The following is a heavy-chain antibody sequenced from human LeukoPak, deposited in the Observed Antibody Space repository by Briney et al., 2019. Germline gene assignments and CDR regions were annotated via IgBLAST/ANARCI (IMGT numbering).Heavy chain of an antibody. D-gene: IGHD3-3*01. Sequence: SETLSLTCTVSGGSISSYYWSWIRQPAGKGLEWIGRIYTSGSTNYNPSLKSRVTMSVDTSKNQFSLKLSSVTAADTAVYYCARDGITIFGVARNWFDPWGQGTLVTVSS. V-gene: IGHV4-4*07. CDR1: GGSISSYY. CDR3: ARDGITIFGVARNWFDP. J-gene: IGHJ5*02. CDR2: IYTSGST.